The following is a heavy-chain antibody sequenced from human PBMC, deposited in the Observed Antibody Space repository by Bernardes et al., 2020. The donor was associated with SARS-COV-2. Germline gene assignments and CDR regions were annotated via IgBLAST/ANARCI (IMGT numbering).Heavy chain of an antibody. CDR1: GYTFTSYA. CDR2: INTNTGNP. CDR3: ARDVTAMAFYWYFDL. V-gene: IGHV7-4-1*02. J-gene: IGHJ2*01. Sequence: ASVKVSCKASGYTFTSYAMHWVRQAPGQGLEWMGWINTNTGNPTYAQGFPGRFVFSLDTSVSTAYLQISSLKAEDTAVYYCARDVTAMAFYWYFDLWGRGTMVTVSS. D-gene: IGHD5-18*01.